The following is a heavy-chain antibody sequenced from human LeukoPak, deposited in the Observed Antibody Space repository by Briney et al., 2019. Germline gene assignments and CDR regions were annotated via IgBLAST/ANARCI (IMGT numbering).Heavy chain of an antibody. D-gene: IGHD2-2*01. CDR1: GFTFTTYA. CDR3: AKGALSTIFDY. CDR2: ISNSADAR. V-gene: IGHV3-23*01. Sequence: GGSLRLSWAASGFTFTTYAMSWVRQAPGKGLEWVSSISNSADARYYAASVKGRFAISRDNSMNTLYLQMNSLTAEDTAVYYCAKGALSTIFDYWGQGTLVTVSS. J-gene: IGHJ4*02.